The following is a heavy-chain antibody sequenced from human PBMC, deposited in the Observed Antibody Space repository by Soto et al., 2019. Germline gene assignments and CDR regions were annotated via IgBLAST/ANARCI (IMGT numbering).Heavy chain of an antibody. V-gene: IGHV4-59*01. Sequence: PSETLSLTCTVSGGSINSYYWTWIRQPPGKGLEWIGYISYSGSTNYSPSLRRRVTISVDTSKNQFSLKLSSVTAADTAVYYCARGFLDYYGSGSYFFYFDYWGQGTLVTVSS. J-gene: IGHJ4*02. CDR1: GGSINSYY. CDR2: ISYSGST. CDR3: ARGFLDYYGSGSYFFYFDY. D-gene: IGHD3-10*01.